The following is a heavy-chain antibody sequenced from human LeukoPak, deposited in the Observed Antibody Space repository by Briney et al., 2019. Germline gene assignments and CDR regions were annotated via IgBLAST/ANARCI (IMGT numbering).Heavy chain of an antibody. Sequence: ASVKVSCKASGYTFTSYGISWVRQAPGQGLEWMGWISAYNGNTNYAQKLQGRVTMTTDTSTSTAYMELRSLRSDDTAVYYCARDLSIAAARYYFDYWGQGTLVTVSS. CDR3: ARDLSIAAARYYFDY. CDR1: GYTFTSYG. CDR2: ISAYNGNT. V-gene: IGHV1-18*01. J-gene: IGHJ4*02. D-gene: IGHD6-13*01.